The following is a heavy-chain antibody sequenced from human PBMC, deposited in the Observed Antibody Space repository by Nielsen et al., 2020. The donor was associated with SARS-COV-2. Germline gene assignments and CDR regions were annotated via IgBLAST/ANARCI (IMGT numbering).Heavy chain of an antibody. D-gene: IGHD4-23*01. V-gene: IGHV1-18*01. Sequence: WVRQAPGQGLEWMGWISAYNGNTNYAQKLQGRVTMTTDTSTSTAYMELRSLRSDDTAVYYCARVKTTVVTERYYFDYWGQGTLVTVSS. J-gene: IGHJ4*02. CDR2: ISAYNGNT. CDR3: ARVKTTVVTERYYFDY.